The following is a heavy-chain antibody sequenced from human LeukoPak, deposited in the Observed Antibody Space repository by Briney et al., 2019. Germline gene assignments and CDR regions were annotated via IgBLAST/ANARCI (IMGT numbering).Heavy chain of an antibody. CDR1: GGSISSYY. V-gene: IGHV4-4*07. J-gene: IGHJ5*02. CDR3: ARDRGVRGGSYGTWFDP. CDR2: IYTSGST. D-gene: IGHD1-26*01. Sequence: PSETLSLTCTVSGGSISSYYSSWIRQPAGKGLEWIWRIYTSGSTNYNPPLKSRVTTPVDTSKNQFSLKLSSVTAADTAVYYCARDRGVRGGSYGTWFDPWGQGTLVTVSS.